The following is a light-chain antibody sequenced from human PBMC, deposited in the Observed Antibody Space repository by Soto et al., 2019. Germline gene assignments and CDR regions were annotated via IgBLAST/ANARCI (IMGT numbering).Light chain of an antibody. V-gene: IGLV3-1*01. CDR2: QDS. J-gene: IGLJ2*01. CDR3: CSYAGSYTVV. Sequence: SYELTQPPSVSVSPGQTASITCSGDKLGDKYACWYQQKPGQSPVLVIYQDSKRPSGIPERFSGSNSGNTATLTISGTQAMDEADYYCCSYAGSYTVVFGGGTKLTAL. CDR1: KLGDKY.